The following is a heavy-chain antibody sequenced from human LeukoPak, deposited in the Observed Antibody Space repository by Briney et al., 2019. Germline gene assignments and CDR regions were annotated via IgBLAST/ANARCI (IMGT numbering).Heavy chain of an antibody. CDR2: ISWDGGST. CDR3: AKVLGYYDSSGYYQAGGFDY. Sequence: GSRRLSCAASGFTFDDYAMHWVRQAPGKGLEWVSLISWDGGSTYYADSVKGRFTISTGNSKNSLYLQMNSLRTEDTALYYCAKVLGYYDSSGYYQAGGFDYWGQGNPVSVSS. D-gene: IGHD3-22*01. CDR1: GFTFDDYA. J-gene: IGHJ4*02. V-gene: IGHV3-43*02.